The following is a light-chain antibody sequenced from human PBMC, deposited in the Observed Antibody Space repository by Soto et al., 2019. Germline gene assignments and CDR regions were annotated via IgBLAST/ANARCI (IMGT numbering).Light chain of an antibody. CDR3: QKYDSMPLT. V-gene: IGKV1-27*01. J-gene: IGKJ4*01. CDR2: AAS. Sequence: DIQMTQSPSSLSASVGDRVTITCRASQGISNYLAWYQQKPGKVPKLLIYAASTLHSGVPSRFSGSGSGTDFTLTINSLQPEDVATYYCQKYDSMPLTFGGGTKVESK. CDR1: QGISNY.